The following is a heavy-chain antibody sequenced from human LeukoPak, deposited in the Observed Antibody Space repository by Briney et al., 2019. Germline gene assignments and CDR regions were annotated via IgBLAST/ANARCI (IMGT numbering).Heavy chain of an antibody. CDR2: INHSGST. CDR3: ARVQWRPPFDS. Sequence: SETLSLTCAVYGGSFSGYYWSWIRQPPGKGLEWIGEINHSGSTNYNPSLKSRVTISVDTSKNQFSLKLSSVTAADTAVYYCARVQWRPPFDSWGQGPLVPVSS. J-gene: IGHJ4*02. CDR1: GGSFSGYY. D-gene: IGHD6-19*01. V-gene: IGHV4-34*01.